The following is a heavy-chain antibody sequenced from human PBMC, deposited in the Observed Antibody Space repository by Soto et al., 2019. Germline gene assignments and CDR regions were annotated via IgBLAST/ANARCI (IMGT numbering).Heavy chain of an antibody. D-gene: IGHD6-6*01. CDR2: IYTSGST. V-gene: IGHV4-4*07. Sequence: PSETLSLTCTVSGGSISDYYWSWIRQPAGKGLEWIGRIYTSGSTDYNPSLKSRVTISIDTSRNQFSLKVTSMTAPDTAVYYCANYFMSRPWFDTWGQGTLVTVSS. CDR1: GGSISDYY. J-gene: IGHJ5*02. CDR3: ANYFMSRPWFDT.